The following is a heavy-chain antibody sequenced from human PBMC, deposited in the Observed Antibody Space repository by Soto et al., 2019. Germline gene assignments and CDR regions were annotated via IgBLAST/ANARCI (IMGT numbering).Heavy chain of an antibody. CDR1: GFTFSSYG. J-gene: IGHJ4*02. Sequence: QVQLVESGGGVVQPGRSLRLSCAASGFTFSSYGMHWVRQAPGKGLEWVAVIWYDGSNKYYADSVKGRITISRDNSKNTLYLQMNSLRAEDTAVYYCARDLVVGSYDSSGYSNYFDYWGQGTLVTVSS. V-gene: IGHV3-33*01. CDR3: ARDLVVGSYDSSGYSNYFDY. CDR2: IWYDGSNK. D-gene: IGHD3-22*01.